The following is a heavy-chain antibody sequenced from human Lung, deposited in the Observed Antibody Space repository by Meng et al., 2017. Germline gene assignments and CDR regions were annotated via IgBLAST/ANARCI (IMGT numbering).Heavy chain of an antibody. D-gene: IGHD6-13*01. Sequence: QFRLVRSVADARTPGAPMKVSGKASGYIFTNYDISWVRQASGQGLEWMGWISVKNGEAKYPQNFQGRVTMTTDTTTSTAYMELRSLTSDDTAVYYCARYVPNGSFWYFDFWGRGTLVTVSS. J-gene: IGHJ2*01. V-gene: IGHV1-18*01. CDR1: GYIFTNYD. CDR2: ISVKNGEA. CDR3: ARYVPNGSFWYFDF.